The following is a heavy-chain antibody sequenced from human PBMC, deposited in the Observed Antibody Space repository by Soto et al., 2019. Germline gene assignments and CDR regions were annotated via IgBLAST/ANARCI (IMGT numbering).Heavy chain of an antibody. V-gene: IGHV1-69*12. CDR2: IIPIFGTA. Sequence: QVQLVQSGAEVKKPGSSVKVSCKAYGGTFSSYAISWVRQAPGQVLEWMGGIIPIFGTANYAQKFQGRVTITADESTSTAYMELSSLRSEDTAVYYCARGILEWFRASYYYCGMDVWGQGTTVTVSS. CDR3: ARGILEWFRASYYYCGMDV. J-gene: IGHJ6*02. D-gene: IGHD3-3*01. CDR1: GGTFSSYA.